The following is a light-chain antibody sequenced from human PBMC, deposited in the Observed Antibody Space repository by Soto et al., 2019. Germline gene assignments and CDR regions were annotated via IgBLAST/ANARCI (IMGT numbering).Light chain of an antibody. CDR1: QGISSN. V-gene: IGKV1-9*01. Sequence: DIQLTQSPSCLSVSVGDRVTITCQASQGISSNLAWFQLKPGKAPKLLIYAASTLQSGVPSRFSGSGSGTEFTLTISSLQPEDFATYFCQQLNSYPFTFGGGTKVEIK. J-gene: IGKJ4*01. CDR2: AAS. CDR3: QQLNSYPFT.